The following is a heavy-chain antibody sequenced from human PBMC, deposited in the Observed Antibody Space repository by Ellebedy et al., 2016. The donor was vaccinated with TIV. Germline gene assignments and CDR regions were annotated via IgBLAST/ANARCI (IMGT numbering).Heavy chain of an antibody. V-gene: IGHV4-59*01. J-gene: IGHJ5*02. D-gene: IGHD6-13*01. CDR1: GGSISRYY. Sequence: SETLSLTCTVSGGSISRYYWSWIRQPPGKGLEWIGYIYYSGSTNYNPSLKSRVTISVDTSKNQFSLKLSSVTAADTAVYYCARVSSSSSDLRFDPWGQGTLVTVSS. CDR2: IYYSGST. CDR3: ARVSSSSSDLRFDP.